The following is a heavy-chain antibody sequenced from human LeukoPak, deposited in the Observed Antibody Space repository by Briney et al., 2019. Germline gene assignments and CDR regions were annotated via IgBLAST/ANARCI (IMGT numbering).Heavy chain of an antibody. CDR1: GFIFSSYS. CDR3: AKVGGLGYCSSTSCYTTLEIDY. V-gene: IGHV3-21*01. CDR2: ISSSSTYI. J-gene: IGHJ4*02. D-gene: IGHD2-2*02. Sequence: PGGSLRLSCAASGFIFSSYSMNWVRQAPGKGLEWVSSISSSSTYIYYADSVKGRFTISRDNSKNTLYLQMNSLRAEDTAVYYCAKVGGLGYCSSTSCYTTLEIDYWGQGTLVTVSS.